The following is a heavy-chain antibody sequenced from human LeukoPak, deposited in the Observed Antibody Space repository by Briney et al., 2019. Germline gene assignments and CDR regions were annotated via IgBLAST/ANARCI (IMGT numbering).Heavy chain of an antibody. CDR2: IKEDGGEK. CDR3: ARDSGWFRFDY. Sequence: QPGGSLRLSCAASGFTFSSYWMTWVRQAPGKGPEWVANIKEDGGEKYYVDSVKGRFTISRDNAKNSLYLQMNSLRAEDTAVYYCARDSGWFRFDYWGQGTLATVSS. CDR1: GFTFSSYW. D-gene: IGHD6-13*01. V-gene: IGHV3-7*03. J-gene: IGHJ4*02.